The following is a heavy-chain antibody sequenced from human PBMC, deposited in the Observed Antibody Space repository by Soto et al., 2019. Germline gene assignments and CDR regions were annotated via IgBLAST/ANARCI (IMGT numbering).Heavy chain of an antibody. J-gene: IGHJ4*02. CDR3: ERGRYGDY. V-gene: IGHV1-18*01. CDR1: GYAFTTYG. CDR2: ISAHNGNT. D-gene: IGHD1-1*01. Sequence: QVHLVQSGAEVKKPGASVKVSCKGSGYAFTTYGITWVRQAPGQGLEWMGWISAHNGNTNYAQKLQGRVTVTRDTSTITAYMELRSLRSDDTAVYYCERGRYGDYWGQGALVTVSS.